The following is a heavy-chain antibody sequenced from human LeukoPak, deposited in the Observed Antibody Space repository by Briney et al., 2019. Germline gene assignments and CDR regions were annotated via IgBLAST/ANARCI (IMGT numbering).Heavy chain of an antibody. V-gene: IGHV4-34*01. Sequence: SETLSLTCAVYGGSFSGYYWSWIRQPPGKGLEWIGEINHSGSTNYNPSLKSRVTISVDTSKDQFSLKLSSVTAADTAVYYCARGTIFGVVPYYFDYWGQGTLVTVSS. J-gene: IGHJ4*02. D-gene: IGHD3-3*01. CDR1: GGSFSGYY. CDR3: ARGTIFGVVPYYFDY. CDR2: INHSGST.